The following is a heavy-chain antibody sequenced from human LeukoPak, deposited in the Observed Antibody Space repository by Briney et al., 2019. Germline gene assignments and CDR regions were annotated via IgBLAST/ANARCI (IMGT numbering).Heavy chain of an antibody. CDR2: ISAYNGNT. V-gene: IGHV1-18*01. J-gene: IGHJ4*02. CDR3: ARTTVTTLYFDY. CDR1: GGTFSSYA. Sequence: ASVKVSCKASGGTFSSYAISWVRQAPGQGLEWMGWISAYNGNTNYAQKLQGRVTMTTDTSTSTAYMELRSLRSDDTAVYYCARTTVTTLYFDYWGQGTLVTVSS. D-gene: IGHD4-17*01.